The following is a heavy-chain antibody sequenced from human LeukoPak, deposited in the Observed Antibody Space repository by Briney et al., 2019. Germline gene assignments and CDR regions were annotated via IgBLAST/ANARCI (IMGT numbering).Heavy chain of an antibody. CDR2: IWYDGSDK. CDR1: GFNFRSYG. V-gene: IGHV3-33*01. Sequence: GGFLRLSCVASGFNFRSYGMHWVRQAPGKGLEWVAIIWYDGSDKYYADSVKGRFTISRDNSRNTLYLQMNSLRAEDTAVYYCARDLGSSGFFDYWGQGTLVTVSP. CDR3: ARDLGSSGFFDY. D-gene: IGHD6-19*01. J-gene: IGHJ4*02.